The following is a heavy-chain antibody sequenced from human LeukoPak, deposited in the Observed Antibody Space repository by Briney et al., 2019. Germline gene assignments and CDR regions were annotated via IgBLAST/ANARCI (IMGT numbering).Heavy chain of an antibody. CDR1: GCTFSSYA. J-gene: IGHJ6*02. CDR3: AMGGAAAIVPYYYYGMDV. CDR2: ISGSGGST. V-gene: IGHV3-23*01. D-gene: IGHD2-2*02. Sequence: PGGSLRLSCAASGCTFSSYAMSWVRQAPGKGLEWVSAISGSGGSTYYADSVKGRFTHSRDNSKNTLYLQMNSLRAEDTAVYYCAMGGAAAIVPYYYYGMDVWGQGTTVTVSS.